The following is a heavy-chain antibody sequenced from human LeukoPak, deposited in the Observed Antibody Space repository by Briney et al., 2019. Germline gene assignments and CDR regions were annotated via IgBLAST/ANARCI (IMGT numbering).Heavy chain of an antibody. CDR2: ISYSGST. CDR1: SGSINGYY. D-gene: IGHD6-19*01. J-gene: IGHJ4*02. V-gene: IGHV4-59*01. CDR3: ARDGRAGSLFAY. Sequence: SETLSLTCTVSSGSINGYYWSWIRQPPGKGLEWVGYISYSGSTNYNPSLKSRVTISVGTSKNQFSLKLSSVTAADTAIYYCARDGRAGSLFAYWGQGTLVTVSS.